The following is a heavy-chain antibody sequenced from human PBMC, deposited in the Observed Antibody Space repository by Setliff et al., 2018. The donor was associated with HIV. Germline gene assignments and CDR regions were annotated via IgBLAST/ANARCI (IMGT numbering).Heavy chain of an antibody. Sequence: ASVKVSCKASGYTFTSYDITWMRQAPGQGLEWMGWISAYNGNTNYAQKVQGRVTMTTDTSTSTSYMELRSLRSDDTAVYYCARGSGSYSLRSMDVWGKGTTVTVSS. CDR2: ISAYNGNT. D-gene: IGHD1-26*01. J-gene: IGHJ6*03. CDR3: ARGSGSYSLRSMDV. V-gene: IGHV1-18*01. CDR1: GYTFTSYD.